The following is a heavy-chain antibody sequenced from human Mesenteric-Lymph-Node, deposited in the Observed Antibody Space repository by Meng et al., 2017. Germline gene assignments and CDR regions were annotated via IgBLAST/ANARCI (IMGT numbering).Heavy chain of an antibody. Sequence: QVQLKAARPVLVKPPQTLSLTCTVSGGSSSSSNWWSWVRQPPGKGLEWIGEIYHSGSTNYNPSLKSRVTISVDKSKNQFSLNLSSVTAADTAVYYCARVAQWLPIDYWGQGTLVTVSS. CDR3: ARVAQWLPIDY. CDR1: GGSSSSSNW. J-gene: IGHJ4*02. D-gene: IGHD6-19*01. V-gene: IGHV4-4*03. CDR2: IYHSGST.